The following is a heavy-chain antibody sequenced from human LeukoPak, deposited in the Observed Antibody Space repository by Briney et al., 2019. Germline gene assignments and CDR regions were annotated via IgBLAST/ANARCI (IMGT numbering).Heavy chain of an antibody. CDR1: GYTFTGYY. J-gene: IGHJ6*03. V-gene: IGHV1-2*02. Sequence: ASVTVSCKASGYTFTGYYMHWVRQAPGQGLEWMGWINPNSGGTNYAQKFQGRVTMTRDTSISTAYMELSRLRSDDTAVYYCARDPMGATDYYYYMDVWGKGTTVTVSS. CDR2: INPNSGGT. D-gene: IGHD1-26*01. CDR3: ARDPMGATDYYYYMDV.